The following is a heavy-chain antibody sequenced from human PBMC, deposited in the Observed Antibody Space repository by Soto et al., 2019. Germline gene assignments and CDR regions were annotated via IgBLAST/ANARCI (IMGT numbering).Heavy chain of an antibody. CDR3: SRVTAMGQEFDS. CDR1: GGSISSGDHY. CDR2: IYYSGST. Sequence: QVQLQESGPGLVKPSQTLSLTCTVSGGSISSGDHYWSWTRQPPGKGLEWIGYIYYSGSTYYNKSLKRRVTISVDTPENQFSLQLNSVTAADTAVYYCSRVTAMGQEFDSWGQGTLVTVSS. D-gene: IGHD5-18*01. V-gene: IGHV4-30-4*01. J-gene: IGHJ4*02.